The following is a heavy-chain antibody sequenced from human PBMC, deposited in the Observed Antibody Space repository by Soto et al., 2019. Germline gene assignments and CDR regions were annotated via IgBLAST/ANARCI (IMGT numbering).Heavy chain of an antibody. CDR3: ASLALKSSWYHIPSYFDC. V-gene: IGHV3-21*01. CDR2: ITGTSDYI. J-gene: IGHJ4*02. Sequence: VQLVESGGGLVKPGGSLRLSCEASGFTFSSYTMNWVPQAPGKGLEWVSSITGTSDYIYYGDSVKGRFTISRDNAKNSLHLQMNSLPAADTAVYYRASLALKSSWYHIPSYFDCWGQGTLVSVS. CDR1: GFTFSSYT. D-gene: IGHD6-13*01.